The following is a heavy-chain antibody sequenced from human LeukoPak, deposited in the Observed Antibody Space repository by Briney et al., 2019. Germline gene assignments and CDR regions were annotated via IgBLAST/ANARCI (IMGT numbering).Heavy chain of an antibody. J-gene: IGHJ3*02. CDR2: ISAYNGNT. V-gene: IGHV1-18*01. D-gene: IGHD3-10*01. CDR3: ARDLIPRYGSGSPGAFDI. CDR1: GYTFTSYG. Sequence: ASVKVSCKASGYTFTSYGISWVQQAPGQGLEWMGWISAYNGNTNYAQKLQGRVIMTTDTSTSTAYMELRSLRSDDTAVYYCARDLIPRYGSGSPGAFDIWGQGTMVTVSS.